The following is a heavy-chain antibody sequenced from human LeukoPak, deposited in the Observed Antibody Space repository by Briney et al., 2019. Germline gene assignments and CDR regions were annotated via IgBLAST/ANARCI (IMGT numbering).Heavy chain of an antibody. CDR1: RFTFSSYG. V-gene: IGHV3-33*01. Sequence: PGRSLRLSCAASRFTFSSYGMHWVRQAPGKGLEWVAVIWYDGSNKYYADSVKGRFTISRDNSKNTLYLQMNSLRAEDTAVYYCARETYYYDSSGYYRTFFDYWGQGTLVTVSS. CDR3: ARETYYYDSSGYYRTFFDY. J-gene: IGHJ4*02. CDR2: IWYDGSNK. D-gene: IGHD3-22*01.